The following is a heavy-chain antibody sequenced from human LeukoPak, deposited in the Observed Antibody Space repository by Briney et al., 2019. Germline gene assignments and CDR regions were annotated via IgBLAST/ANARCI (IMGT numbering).Heavy chain of an antibody. Sequence: SETLSLTCSVSGDSITSNPYSWAWLRQSPGKGLEWIGSIYYSGTSFYKVSLKSRFTISLDTSKNPFSLKMTSVTAADTALYYCARVPLSTAYLHYYSMDVWGKGTTVTVSS. CDR2: IYYSGTS. V-gene: IGHV4-39*07. D-gene: IGHD3-9*01. CDR3: ARVPLSTAYLHYYSMDV. J-gene: IGHJ6*03. CDR1: GDSITSNPYS.